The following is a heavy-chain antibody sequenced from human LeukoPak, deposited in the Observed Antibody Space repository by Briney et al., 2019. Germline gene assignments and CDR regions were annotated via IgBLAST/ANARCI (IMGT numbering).Heavy chain of an antibody. D-gene: IGHD5-12*01. V-gene: IGHV1-18*01. CDR2: ISGYNGNT. J-gene: IGHJ4*02. CDR3: ARDCGYQCLFDY. CDR1: GYSFSNYG. Sequence: ASVKLSCKASGYSFSNYGISWVRHAPGQGLEWMGWISGYNGNTNYAQKFQGRVTMTTDTSTSTAYMELRSLRSDDTAVYYCARDCGYQCLFDYWGQGTLVTVSS.